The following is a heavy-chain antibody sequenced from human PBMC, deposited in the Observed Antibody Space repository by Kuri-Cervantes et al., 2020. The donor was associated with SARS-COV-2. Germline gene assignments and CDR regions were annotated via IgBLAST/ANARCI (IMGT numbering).Heavy chain of an antibody. V-gene: IGHV1-69*06. CDR1: GGTFSSYA. CDR3: ARDRDDFWSGYRVNYYYYGMDV. Sequence: SVKVCWKASGGTFSSYAISWVRQAPGQGLEWMGGIIPIFGTANYAQKFQGRVTITADKSTSTAYMELSSLRSEDTAVYYCARDRDDFWSGYRVNYYYYGMDVWGQGTTVTVSS. CDR2: IIPIFGTA. D-gene: IGHD3-3*01. J-gene: IGHJ6*02.